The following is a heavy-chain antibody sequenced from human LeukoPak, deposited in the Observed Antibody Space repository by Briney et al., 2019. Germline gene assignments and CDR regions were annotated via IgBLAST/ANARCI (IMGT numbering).Heavy chain of an antibody. D-gene: IGHD3-22*01. CDR3: ARAGYDSSGYFWGFDY. Sequence: PGGSLRLSCAASGFTFSSYWMHWVRQAPGKGLVWVSRINSDGSSTSYADSVKGRFTISRDNAKNTLYLQMNSLRAEDTAVYYCARAGYDSSGYFWGFDYWGQGTLVTVCS. CDR1: GFTFSSYW. CDR2: INSDGSST. V-gene: IGHV3-74*01. J-gene: IGHJ4*02.